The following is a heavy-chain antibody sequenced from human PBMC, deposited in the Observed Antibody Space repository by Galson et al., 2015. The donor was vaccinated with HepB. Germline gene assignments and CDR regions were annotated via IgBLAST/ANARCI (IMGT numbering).Heavy chain of an antibody. D-gene: IGHD2-15*01. V-gene: IGHV6-1*01. J-gene: IGHJ3*02. CDR1: GDSVSNNSAA. CDR3: ARDRWPLDAFDI. CDR2: TYHRSKWYN. Sequence: CAISGDSVSNNSAAWNWIRQSSSRGLEWLGRTYHRSKWYNEYAVSVKSRISIDPDTSKNQFSLQLNSVTPEDTAVYYCARDRWPLDAFDIWGQGTMVTVSS.